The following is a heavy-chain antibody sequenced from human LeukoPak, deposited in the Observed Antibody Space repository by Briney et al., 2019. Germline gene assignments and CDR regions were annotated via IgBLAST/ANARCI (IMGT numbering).Heavy chain of an antibody. V-gene: IGHV3-23*01. J-gene: IGHJ4*02. CDR3: AKGPGLGRMTPLFDY. D-gene: IGHD5/OR15-5a*01. Sequence: GGSLRLSRAASGFTFSNYAMTWVRQAPGKGLEWVSGISGGGDNSFYADSMKGRFSISRDNSKNTLYLQMNSLRVEDTAVYYCAKGPGLGRMTPLFDYWGQGTLVTVSS. CDR2: ISGGGDNS. CDR1: GFTFSNYA.